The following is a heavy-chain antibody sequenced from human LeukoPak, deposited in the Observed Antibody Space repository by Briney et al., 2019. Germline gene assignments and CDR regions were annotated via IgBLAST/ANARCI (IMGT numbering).Heavy chain of an antibody. Sequence: GGSLRLSCAASGFTFSSYSMNWVRQAPGKGLEWVAVISYDGSNKYYADSVKGRFTISRDNSKNTLYLQMNSLRAEDTAVYYCARDRAPRLNSGYEPFDYWGQGTLVTVSS. CDR2: ISYDGSNK. V-gene: IGHV3-30*03. CDR3: ARDRAPRLNSGYEPFDY. J-gene: IGHJ4*02. D-gene: IGHD5-12*01. CDR1: GFTFSSYS.